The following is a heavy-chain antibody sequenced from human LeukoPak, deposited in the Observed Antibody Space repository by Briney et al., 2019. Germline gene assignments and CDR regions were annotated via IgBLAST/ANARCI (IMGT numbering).Heavy chain of an antibody. D-gene: IGHD5-24*01. CDR1: GGSISSYY. J-gene: IGHJ4*02. CDR2: IYYSGST. V-gene: IGHV4-59*01. Sequence: NPSETLSLTCTVSGGSISSYYWSWIRQPPGKGLEWIGYIYYSGSTNYNPSLKSRVTISVDTSKNQFSLKLNSVTAADTAVYYCARLRDGYSNDYWGQGTLVTVSS. CDR3: ARLRDGYSNDY.